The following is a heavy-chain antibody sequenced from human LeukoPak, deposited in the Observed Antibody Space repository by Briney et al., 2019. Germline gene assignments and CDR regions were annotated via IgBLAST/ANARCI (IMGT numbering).Heavy chain of an antibody. CDR2: ISNDGTIK. Sequence: GGSLRLSCAASGFTFSTYGMHWVCQAPGKGLEWVAVISNDGTIKYYVDSVKGRFTVSRDNSKNTVYLQMNSLRAEDTAVYYCAREWSGYSFDYWGQGALVAVSS. D-gene: IGHD5-18*01. V-gene: IGHV3-30*03. J-gene: IGHJ4*02. CDR3: AREWSGYSFDY. CDR1: GFTFSTYG.